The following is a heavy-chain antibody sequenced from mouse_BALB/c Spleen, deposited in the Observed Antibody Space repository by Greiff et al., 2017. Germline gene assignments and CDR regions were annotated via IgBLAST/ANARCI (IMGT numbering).Heavy chain of an antibody. CDR1: GYTFTSYY. J-gene: IGHJ3*01. V-gene: IGHV1S81*02. CDR2: INPSNGGT. CDR3: TRLRYYGSKAWFAY. D-gene: IGHD1-1*01. Sequence: VQLQQSGAELVKPGASVKLSCKASGYTFTSYYMYWVKQRPGQGLEWIGGINPSNGGTNFNEKFKSKATLTVDKSSSTAYMQLSSLTSEDSAVYYCTRLRYYGSKAWFAYWGQGTLVTVSA.